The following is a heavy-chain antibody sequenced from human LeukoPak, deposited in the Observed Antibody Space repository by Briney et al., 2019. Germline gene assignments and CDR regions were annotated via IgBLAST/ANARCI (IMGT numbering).Heavy chain of an antibody. CDR1: GYTFTSNG. D-gene: IGHD3-22*01. CDR3: ARDADLYDSSVGDY. Sequence: ASVKVSCKASGYTFTSNGISWVRQAPGQGLEWMGWISVYNGNANYVEKLQGRVTMTTDTSTNTAYMELRSLRSDDTAVYYCARDADLYDSSVGDYWGQGTLVTVSS. V-gene: IGHV1-18*01. J-gene: IGHJ4*02. CDR2: ISVYNGNA.